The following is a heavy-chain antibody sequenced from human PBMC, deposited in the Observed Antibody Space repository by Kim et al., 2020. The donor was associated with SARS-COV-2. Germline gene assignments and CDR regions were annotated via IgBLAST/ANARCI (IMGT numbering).Heavy chain of an antibody. CDR3: ARKTGDSSSGYGD. Sequence: GGSLRLSCAASGFTFSSYWMSWVRQAPGKGLEWVANIKQDGSEKYYVDSVKGRFTISRDNAKNSLYLQMNSLRAEDTAVYYCARKTGDSSSGYGDWGQGNLGTVSP. D-gene: IGHD6-13*01. CDR1: GFTFSSYW. V-gene: IGHV3-7*01. J-gene: IGHJ4*02. CDR2: IKQDGSEK.